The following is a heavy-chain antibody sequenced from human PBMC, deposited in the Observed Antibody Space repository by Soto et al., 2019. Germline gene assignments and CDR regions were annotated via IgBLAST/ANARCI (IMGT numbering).Heavy chain of an antibody. J-gene: IGHJ4*02. CDR3: AREGAHYTPLDH. CDR1: GYTFTDYA. D-gene: IGHD2-15*01. V-gene: IGHV1-3*01. Sequence: GASVKVSCKASGYTFTDYAIHWARQAPGQGLEWMGWINVGNGNTGYSRKFQGRVTNVRDMSASTAYIEVTSLTSEDTAIYYCAREGAHYTPLDHWGQGTLVTVSS. CDR2: INVGNGNT.